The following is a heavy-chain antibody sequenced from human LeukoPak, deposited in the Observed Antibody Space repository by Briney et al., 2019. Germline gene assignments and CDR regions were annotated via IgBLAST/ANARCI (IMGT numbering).Heavy chain of an antibody. V-gene: IGHV3-48*03. Sequence: GGSLRLSRAASGFTFSSYEMNWVRQAPGKGLEWVSYISSSGSTIYYADSVKGRFTISRDNAKNSLYLQMNSLRAEDTAVYYCARVGRSSYGLDYWGQGTLVTVSS. CDR3: ARVGRSSYGLDY. J-gene: IGHJ4*02. CDR1: GFTFSSYE. CDR2: ISSSGSTI. D-gene: IGHD5-18*01.